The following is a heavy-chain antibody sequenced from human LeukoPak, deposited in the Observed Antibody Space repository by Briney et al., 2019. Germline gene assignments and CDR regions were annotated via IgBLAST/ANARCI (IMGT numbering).Heavy chain of an antibody. J-gene: IGHJ6*03. D-gene: IGHD4-17*01. CDR1: GFTVTTNY. CDR2: IYSDGTT. CDR3: ARAVTHYYYYYYMDV. Sequence: GGSLRLSCAASGFTVTTNYMSWVRQAPGKGLEWVSVIYSDGTTYYADSVKGRFSISRDNSKNTLSLQMNSLRAEDTAVYYCARAVTHYYYYYYMDVWGKGTTVTISS. V-gene: IGHV3-53*01.